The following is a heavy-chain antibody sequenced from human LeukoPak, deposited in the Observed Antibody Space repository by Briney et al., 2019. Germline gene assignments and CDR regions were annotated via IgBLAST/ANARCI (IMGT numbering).Heavy chain of an antibody. D-gene: IGHD6-13*01. CDR3: ARCENPIAQVGRLGEEEGGGAFDY. Sequence: PSQTLSLTCTVSGGSISSGGYYWSWIRQPPGKGLEWIGYIYHSGSTYYNPSLKSRVTISVDRSKNQFSLKLSSVTAADTAVYYCARCENPIAQVGRLGEEEGGGAFDYWGQGTLVTVSS. V-gene: IGHV4-30-2*01. CDR1: GGSISSGGYY. CDR2: IYHSGST. J-gene: IGHJ4*02.